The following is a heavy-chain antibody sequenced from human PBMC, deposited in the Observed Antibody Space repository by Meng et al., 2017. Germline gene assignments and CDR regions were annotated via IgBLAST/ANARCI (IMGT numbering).Heavy chain of an antibody. CDR2: ISYDGSNK. Sequence: WGSLRLSCAASGFTFSSYAMHWVRQAPGKGLEWVAVISYDGSNKYYADSVKGRFTISRDNSKNTLYLQMNSLRAKDTAVYYCARDPAVLSGVQWLVQGVFTDYWGQGTLVTVSS. CDR1: GFTFSSYA. D-gene: IGHD6-19*01. CDR3: ARDPAVLSGVQWLVQGVFTDY. V-gene: IGHV3-30*04. J-gene: IGHJ4*02.